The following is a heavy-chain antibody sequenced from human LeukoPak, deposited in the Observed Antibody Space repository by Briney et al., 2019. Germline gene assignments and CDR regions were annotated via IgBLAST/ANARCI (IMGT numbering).Heavy chain of an antibody. D-gene: IGHD5-12*01. V-gene: IGHV6-1*01. CDR3: ARIGYDTPDVDY. CDR2: TYYRSKWYN. Sequence: SQTLSLTCAISGDSVSSNSGAWNWLRQSPSRGLEWLGRTYYRSKWYNDYAVSVKSRITINPDTSKNQFSLQLNSVTPEDTAVYYCARIGYDTPDVDYWGQGTLVTVSS. J-gene: IGHJ4*02. CDR1: GDSVSSNSGA.